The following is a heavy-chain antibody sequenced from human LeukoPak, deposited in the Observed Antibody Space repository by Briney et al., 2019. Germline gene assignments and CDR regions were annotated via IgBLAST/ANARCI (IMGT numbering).Heavy chain of an antibody. J-gene: IGHJ5*02. D-gene: IGHD3-22*01. CDR1: GFTFSSYA. CDR3: ARDADTSEFFSWLDL. V-gene: IGHV3-23*01. CDR2: ISGSGGST. Sequence: GGSLRLSCAASGFTFSSYAMSWVRQAPGKGLEWVSAISGSGGSTYYADSVKGRFTISRDNSKNTLYLQMTTLRAEDTAVYYCARDADTSEFFSWLDLWGQGTLVTVSS.